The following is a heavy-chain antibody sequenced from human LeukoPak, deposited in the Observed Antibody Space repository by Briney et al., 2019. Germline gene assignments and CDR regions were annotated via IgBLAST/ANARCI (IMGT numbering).Heavy chain of an antibody. CDR1: GGTFSSYA. Sequence: GASVKVSCKASGGTFSSYAISWVRQAPGQGLEWMGRIIPIFGIANYAQKLQGRVTITADKSTSTAYMELSSLRSEDTAVYYCARDGSGDGLDYWGQGTLVTVSS. CDR3: ARDGSGDGLDY. D-gene: IGHD5-24*01. J-gene: IGHJ4*02. V-gene: IGHV1-69*04. CDR2: IIPIFGIA.